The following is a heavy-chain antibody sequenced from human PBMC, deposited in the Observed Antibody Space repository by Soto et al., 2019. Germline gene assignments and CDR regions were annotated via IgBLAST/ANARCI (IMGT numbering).Heavy chain of an antibody. CDR1: GFSLTSPGMC. CDR3: ARSIRGPRRFNGMDV. V-gene: IGHV2-70*13. CDR2: IEGDDDDK. D-gene: IGHD1-20*01. Sequence: SGPTLVNPTETLTLTCTFSGFSLTSPGMCVSWIRQSPGKALEWLALIEGDDDDKYYSTSLKTRLTISKDTRKHQVVLTMANMEPADTATYYCARSIRGPRRFNGMDVWGQGTTVTVSS. J-gene: IGHJ6*02.